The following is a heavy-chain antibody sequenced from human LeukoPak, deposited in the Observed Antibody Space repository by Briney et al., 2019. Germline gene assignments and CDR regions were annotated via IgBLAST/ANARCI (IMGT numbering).Heavy chain of an antibody. Sequence: GGSLRLSCAVSGFTFSSYWMTWVRQAPGKGLEWVASIKEDGSEKYYEDSVRGRFTISRDNAKNSLYLQMNSLRAEDTAVYYCARDHHPSYYLPDYWGQGTLVTVSS. V-gene: IGHV3-7*04. CDR3: ARDHHPSYYLPDY. J-gene: IGHJ4*02. D-gene: IGHD1-26*01. CDR1: GFTFSSYW. CDR2: IKEDGSEK.